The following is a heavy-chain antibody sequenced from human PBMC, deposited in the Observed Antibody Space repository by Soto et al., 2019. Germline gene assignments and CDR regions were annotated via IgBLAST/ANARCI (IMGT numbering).Heavy chain of an antibody. CDR2: IGSAGDS. Sequence: GWLGRPCAASGCTFRSYDMHWVRQVTGKGLEWVSVIGSAGDSNYATSVKGRFTISRENAKNSLYLQMNSLRAGATAVYYCARGSKGTYGMDVWGQGTTVTVYS. V-gene: IGHV3-13*01. D-gene: IGHD3-10*01. J-gene: IGHJ6*02. CDR1: GCTFRSYD. CDR3: ARGSKGTYGMDV.